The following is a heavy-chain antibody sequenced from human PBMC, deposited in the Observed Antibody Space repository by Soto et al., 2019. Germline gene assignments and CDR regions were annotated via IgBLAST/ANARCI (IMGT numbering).Heavy chain of an antibody. CDR1: GGSISSYY. CDR3: ARGGSAMGTGLDY. Sequence: SETLALTCTDSGGSISSYYWSWILQPPGKGLEWIGYIYYSGSTNYNPSLKSRVTISVDTSKNQFSLKLSSVTAADTAVYYCARGGSAMGTGLDYWGQGTLVTVSS. J-gene: IGHJ4*02. D-gene: IGHD5-18*01. CDR2: IYYSGST. V-gene: IGHV4-59*01.